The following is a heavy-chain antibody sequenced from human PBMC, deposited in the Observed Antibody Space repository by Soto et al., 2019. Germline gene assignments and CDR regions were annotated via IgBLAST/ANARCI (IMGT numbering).Heavy chain of an antibody. CDR3: ANRADTSSWYYFDY. D-gene: IGHD6-13*01. CDR2: ISYDGSNK. J-gene: IGHJ4*02. V-gene: IGHV3-30*18. CDR1: GFTFSSYG. Sequence: PGGSLRLSCAASGFTFSSYGMHWVRQAPGKGLEWVAVISYDGSNKYYADSVKGRFTISRDNSKNTLYLQMNSLRAEDTAVYYCANRADTSSWYYFDYWGQGTLVTVS.